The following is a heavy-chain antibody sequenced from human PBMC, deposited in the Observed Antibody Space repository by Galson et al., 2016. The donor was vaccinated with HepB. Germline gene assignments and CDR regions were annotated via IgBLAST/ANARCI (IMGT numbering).Heavy chain of an antibody. Sequence: LSLTCTVSGGSFSGSTFYWGWIRQPPGKGLEWIGSIFYEGKTYYNPSLKSRVTISVDPSKKQFSLELTSVTAADTAVYYCAARGDYSFWSGYYSDFWGQGTLVTVSS. CDR1: GGSFSGSTFY. D-gene: IGHD3-3*01. J-gene: IGHJ4*02. V-gene: IGHV4-39*01. CDR3: AARGDYSFWSGYYSDF. CDR2: IFYEGKT.